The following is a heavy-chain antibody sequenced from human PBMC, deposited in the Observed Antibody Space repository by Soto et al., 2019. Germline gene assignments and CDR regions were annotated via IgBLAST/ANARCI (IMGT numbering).Heavy chain of an antibody. CDR3: ATPPAGYNDSGGHLYYST. CDR1: GLTFRTYS. V-gene: IGHV3-48*02. CDR2: ITSSSSTI. J-gene: IGHJ4*02. D-gene: IGHD3-22*01. Sequence: GGSLRLSCVASGLTFRTYSMNWVRQAPGKGLEWISYITSSSSTIYYAGSVKGRFTISRDNAKNSLYLHMNSLRDEDTAVYYCATPPAGYNDSGGHLYYSTWGQGTLVTVSS.